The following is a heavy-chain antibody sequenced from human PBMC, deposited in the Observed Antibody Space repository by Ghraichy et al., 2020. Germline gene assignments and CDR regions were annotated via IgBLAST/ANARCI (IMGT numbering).Heavy chain of an antibody. CDR1: GFTFAAYA. Sequence: ETLSLTCAASGFTFAAYAMAWVRQAPGRGLEWVSTISGSGGNRHYTDSVKGRFTISRDNSKNTLYLQMNSLRAEDTAVYFCARDPGYCSTATCYAEGGWFDPWGQGTLVTVSS. J-gene: IGHJ5*02. CDR2: ISGSGGNR. D-gene: IGHD2-2*01. V-gene: IGHV3-23*01. CDR3: ARDPGYCSTATCYAEGGWFDP.